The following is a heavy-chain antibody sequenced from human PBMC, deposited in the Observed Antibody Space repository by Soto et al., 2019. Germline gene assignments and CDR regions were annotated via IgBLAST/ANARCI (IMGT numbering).Heavy chain of an antibody. CDR2: IYYSGST. Sequence: SETLSLTCTVSGGSISSGGYYWSWIRQHPGKGLEWIGYIYYSGSTYYNPSLKSRVTISVDTSKNQFSLKLSSVTAADTAVYYCARGVVVVVAATTWNDPVGYYYMDVWGKGTTVTVSS. CDR1: GGSISSGGYY. D-gene: IGHD2-15*01. CDR3: ARGVVVVVAATTWNDPVGYYYMDV. J-gene: IGHJ6*03. V-gene: IGHV4-31*03.